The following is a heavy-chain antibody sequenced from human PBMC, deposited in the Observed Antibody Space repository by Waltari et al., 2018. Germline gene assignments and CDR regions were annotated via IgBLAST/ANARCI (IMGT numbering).Heavy chain of an antibody. J-gene: IGHJ4*02. CDR1: GGSISSVISS. Sequence: QLQMQESGPRLVKPSETLSLTCTVSGGSISSVISSWGYIRQPPGKGLEWIGIINYSGTTYYNPSLKSRVIISADTSKNQFALQLSPVTAADTAVYYCARFSQVTASSLLDFWGQGTLVTVSS. CDR2: INYSGTT. CDR3: ARFSQVTASSLLDF. D-gene: IGHD2-21*02. V-gene: IGHV4-39*01.